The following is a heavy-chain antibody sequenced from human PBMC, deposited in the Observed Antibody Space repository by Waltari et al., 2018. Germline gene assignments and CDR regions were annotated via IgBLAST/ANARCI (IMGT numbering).Heavy chain of an antibody. CDR3: ARESYYDSGGYSVS. Sequence: EVRLVQSGPVVKKPGESLTISCQGSGYIFTHYWLSWVRQMPGKGLEWMAKIDPSDSYTNYSLSFQGHVTISTDKSINTAFLQWHTLNASDTGVYYCARESYYDSGGYSVSWGQGTLVTVSS. V-gene: IGHV5-10-1*03. CDR2: IDPSDSYT. D-gene: IGHD3-22*01. J-gene: IGHJ4*02. CDR1: GYIFTHYW.